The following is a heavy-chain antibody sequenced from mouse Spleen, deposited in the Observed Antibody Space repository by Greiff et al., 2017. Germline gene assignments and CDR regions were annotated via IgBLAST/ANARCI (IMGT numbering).Heavy chain of an antibody. CDR1: GFTFSDYG. V-gene: IGHV5-17*01. CDR2: ISSGSSTI. CDR3: ARDGNYERGAMDY. Sequence: EVMLVESGGGLVKPGGSLKLSCAASGFTFSDYGMHWVRQAPEKGLEWVAYISSGSSTIYYADTVKGRFTISRDNAKNTLFLQMTSLRSEDTAMYYCARDGNYERGAMDYWGQGTSVTVSS. D-gene: IGHD2-1*01. J-gene: IGHJ4*01.